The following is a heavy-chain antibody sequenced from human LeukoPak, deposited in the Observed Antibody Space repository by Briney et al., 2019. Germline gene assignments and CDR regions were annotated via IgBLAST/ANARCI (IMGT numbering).Heavy chain of an antibody. CDR3: AKTIRAYAEYFQH. V-gene: IGHV3-20*04. J-gene: IGHJ1*01. CDR2: IDRNGDST. CDR1: GFTFDDYG. D-gene: IGHD5-24*01. Sequence: GGSLRLSCAASGFTFDDYGMSWVRQAPGKGLEWVSGIDRNGDSTGYADSVEGRFTISRDNSKNTLYLQMNSLRAEDTAVYYCAKTIRAYAEYFQHWGQGTLVTVSS.